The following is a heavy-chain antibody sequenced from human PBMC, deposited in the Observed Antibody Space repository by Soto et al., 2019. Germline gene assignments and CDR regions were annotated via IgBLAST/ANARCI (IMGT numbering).Heavy chain of an antibody. V-gene: IGHV1-3*01. CDR2: INAGNGDT. CDR1: GNAFSSYV. CDR3: ARGSPGVYYYMDF. D-gene: IGHD3-10*01. Sequence: ASVKVSCKASGNAFSSYVIHWVRQAPGQKLEWMGWINAGNGDTKYSQNFQGRVTITRDTGVMELTSLRSEDTAVYYCARGSPGVYYYMDFWGKGTTVTVSS. J-gene: IGHJ6*03.